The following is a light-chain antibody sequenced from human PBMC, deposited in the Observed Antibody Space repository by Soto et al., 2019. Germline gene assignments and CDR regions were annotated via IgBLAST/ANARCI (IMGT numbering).Light chain of an antibody. CDR3: QQYTNWPPCT. CDR2: DVS. J-gene: IGKJ1*01. V-gene: IGKV3-15*01. Sequence: EIVMTQSPATLAVSPGERATLSCRASQGVSSNLAWYQQKPGQAPRLLIYDVSTRASDIPARFSGSGSGTEFTLTISSLQSEHFAVYYCQQYTNWPPCTFGQGTKVEIK. CDR1: QGVSSN.